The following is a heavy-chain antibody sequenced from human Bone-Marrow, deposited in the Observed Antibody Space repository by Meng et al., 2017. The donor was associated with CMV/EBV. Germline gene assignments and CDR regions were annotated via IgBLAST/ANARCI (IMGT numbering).Heavy chain of an antibody. Sequence: ASVKVSCKASGGTFSSYTISWVRQAPGQGLEWMGWMNPDSGNTAYAQKFQGRVTMTRDTSTSTAYMELRSLKSEDTAVYYCARSIWSGYSSFDPWGQGTLVTVSS. CDR3: ARSIWSGYSSFDP. V-gene: IGHV1-8*02. J-gene: IGHJ5*02. CDR1: GGTFSSYT. D-gene: IGHD3-3*01. CDR2: MNPDSGNT.